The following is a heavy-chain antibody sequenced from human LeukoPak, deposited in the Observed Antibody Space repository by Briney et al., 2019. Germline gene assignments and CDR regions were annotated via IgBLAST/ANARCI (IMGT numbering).Heavy chain of an antibody. CDR3: ARDRERYYGTYFDY. CDR1: EFNVSSKN. J-gene: IGHJ4*02. CDR2: IFSDGTT. V-gene: IGHV3-53*01. D-gene: IGHD3-22*01. Sequence: GGSLRLSCAASEFNVSSKNMRWVRQAPGKGLECVSVIFSDGTTYYADSVKGRFTISRDNAKNSLYLQMNSLRAEDTAAYYCARDRERYYGTYFDYWGQGTLVTVSS.